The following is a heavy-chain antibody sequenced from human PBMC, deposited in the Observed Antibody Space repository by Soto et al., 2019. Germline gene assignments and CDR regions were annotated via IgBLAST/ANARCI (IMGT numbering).Heavy chain of an antibody. Sequence: SETLSLTCTVSGGSISSGGYYWSWIRQHPGKGLEWIGYIYYSGSTYYNPSLKSRVTISVDTSKNQFSLKLSSVTAADTALYYCARGPPSYSSSWYQYFDYWGQGTLVTVSS. CDR1: GGSISSGGYY. CDR2: IYYSGST. V-gene: IGHV4-31*03. D-gene: IGHD6-13*01. J-gene: IGHJ4*02. CDR3: ARGPPSYSSSWYQYFDY.